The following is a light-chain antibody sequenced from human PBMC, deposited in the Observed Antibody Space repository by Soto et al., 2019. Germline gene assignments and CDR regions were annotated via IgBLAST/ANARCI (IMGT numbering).Light chain of an antibody. Sequence: QSALTQPASVSGSPGQSITISCTGTISDIGGYNFISWYQHHPGKAPKLVIYDVNNRPSGISYRFSGSKSGNTASLTISGLQAADEAYYYCCSYAGRNTVIFGGGTKLTVL. V-gene: IGLV2-14*01. CDR3: CSYAGRNTVI. J-gene: IGLJ2*01. CDR1: ISDIGGYNF. CDR2: DVN.